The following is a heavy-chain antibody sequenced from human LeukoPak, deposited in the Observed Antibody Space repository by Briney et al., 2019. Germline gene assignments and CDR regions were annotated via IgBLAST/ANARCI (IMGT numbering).Heavy chain of an antibody. CDR2: ISYDGSNK. Sequence: GGSLRLSCAASGFTFSSYGMHWVRQAPGKGLEWVAVISYDGSNKYYADSVKGRFTISRDNSKNTLYLQMNSLRAEDTAVYYCAKGRDSRDFDYWGRGTLVTVSS. J-gene: IGHJ4*02. CDR3: AKGRDSRDFDY. V-gene: IGHV3-30*18. D-gene: IGHD6-13*01. CDR1: GFTFSSYG.